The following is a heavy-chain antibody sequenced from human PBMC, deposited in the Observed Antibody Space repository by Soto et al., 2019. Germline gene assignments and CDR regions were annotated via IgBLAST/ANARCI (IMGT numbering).Heavy chain of an antibody. J-gene: IGHJ4*02. CDR3: ARPLITMVPDAV. D-gene: IGHD3-10*01. CDR2: IYYSGST. Sequence: PSETLSLACAVYGGSFSDYYWGWIRQPPGKGLEWIGSIYYSGSTYYNPSLKSRVTISVDTSKNQFSLKLSSVTAADTAVYYCARPLITMVPDAVWAQGTLVTVSS. CDR1: GGSFSDYY. V-gene: IGHV4-39*01.